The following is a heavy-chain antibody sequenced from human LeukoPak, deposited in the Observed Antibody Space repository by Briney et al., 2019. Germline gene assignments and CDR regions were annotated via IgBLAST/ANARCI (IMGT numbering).Heavy chain of an antibody. CDR2: IIPIFGTA. CDR1: GGTFSSYA. Sequence: ASVKVSCKASGGTFSSYAISWVRQAPGQGLEWMGGIIPIFGTASYAQKFQGRVTMTRDTSTSTVYMELSSLRSEDTAVYYCARGPSGYDREDWFDPWGQGTLVTVSS. D-gene: IGHD5-12*01. J-gene: IGHJ5*02. V-gene: IGHV1-69*05. CDR3: ARGPSGYDREDWFDP.